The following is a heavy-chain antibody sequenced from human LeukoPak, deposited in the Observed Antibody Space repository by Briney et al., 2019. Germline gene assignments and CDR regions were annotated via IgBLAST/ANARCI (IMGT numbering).Heavy chain of an antibody. J-gene: IGHJ4*02. CDR3: ARAKWDYYGSGSYYTLDY. D-gene: IGHD3-10*01. CDR2: ISYDGSNK. Sequence: PGRSLRLSCAASGFTFSSYAMHWVRQAPGKGLEWVAVISYDGSNKYYADSVKGRFTISRDNSKNTLYLQMNSLRAEDTAVYYCARAKWDYYGSGSYYTLDYWGQETLVTVSS. CDR1: GFTFSSYA. V-gene: IGHV3-30*01.